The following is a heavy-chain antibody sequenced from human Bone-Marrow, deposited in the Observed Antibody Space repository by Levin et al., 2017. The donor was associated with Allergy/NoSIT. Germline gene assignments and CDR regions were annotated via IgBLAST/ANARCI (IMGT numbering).Heavy chain of an antibody. CDR1: GFSLSTTGVG. D-gene: IGHD6-25*01. CDR2: IYWDDDK. J-gene: IGHJ4*02. CDR3: AAQLSRYNHY. Sequence: SGPTLVKPTQTLTLTCTFSGFSLSTTGVGVGWIRQPPGEALEWLTLIYWDDDKRYSPSLKSRRTITKDASKNQVVLTMTNMKPVDTATYYCAAQLSRYNHYWGQGTLVTVSS. V-gene: IGHV2-5*02.